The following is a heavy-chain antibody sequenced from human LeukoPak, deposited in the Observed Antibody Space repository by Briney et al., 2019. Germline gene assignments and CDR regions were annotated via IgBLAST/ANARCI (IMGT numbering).Heavy chain of an antibody. CDR1: GLTFSSYD. D-gene: IGHD4-23*01. Sequence: PGGSLRLSCAASGLTFSSYDMSWVRQAPGKGLEWVSSLTTDGGSTEYADSVKGRFTISRDNSKNTLYLQMNSLRAEDTALYFCAKSLVRWAFDYWGRGALVSVSS. J-gene: IGHJ4*01. CDR2: LTTDGGST. CDR3: AKSLVRWAFDY. V-gene: IGHV3-23*01.